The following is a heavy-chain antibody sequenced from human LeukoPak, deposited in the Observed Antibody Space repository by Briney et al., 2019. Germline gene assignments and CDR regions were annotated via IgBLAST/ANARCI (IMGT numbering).Heavy chain of an antibody. V-gene: IGHV3-23*01. Sequence: GGSLRLSCAASGFTFSTYAMSWVRQAPGKGLEWVSGISGGGGSTYYADSVKGRFTISRDKSKNTLYLQMNSLTVDDTAVYYCARGRYCSGGSCFTGRYYYYMDVWGKGTTVTVSS. CDR2: ISGGGGST. CDR1: GFTFSTYA. D-gene: IGHD2-15*01. J-gene: IGHJ6*03. CDR3: ARGRYCSGGSCFTGRYYYYMDV.